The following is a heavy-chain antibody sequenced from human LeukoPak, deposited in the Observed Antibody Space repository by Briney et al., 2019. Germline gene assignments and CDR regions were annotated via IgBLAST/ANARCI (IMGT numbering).Heavy chain of an antibody. D-gene: IGHD3-16*01. CDR1: GFTFSNYA. V-gene: IGHV3-7*03. CDR3: ARGGGLDV. CDR2: INHNGNVN. J-gene: IGHJ6*02. Sequence: GGFLRLSCAASGFTFSNYAMNWARQAPGKGLEWVASINHNGNVNXXVDSVKGRFTISRDNAKNSLYLQMSNLRAEDTAVYFCARGGGLDVWGQGATVTVSS.